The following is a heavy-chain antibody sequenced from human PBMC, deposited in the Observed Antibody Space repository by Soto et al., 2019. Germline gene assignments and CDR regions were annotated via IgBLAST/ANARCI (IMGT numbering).Heavy chain of an antibody. V-gene: IGHV4-34*01. CDR2: INHSGST. D-gene: IGHD6-13*01. CDR3: ARGGGIAAAGPSYYFDY. CDR1: GGSFSGYY. Sequence: QVQLQQWGAGLLKPSETLSLTCAVYGGSFSGYYWSWIRQPPGKGLEWNGEINHSGSTNYNPSLKSRVTISVDTSKNQFSLKLSSVTAADTAVYYCARGGGIAAAGPSYYFDYWGQGTLVTVSS. J-gene: IGHJ4*02.